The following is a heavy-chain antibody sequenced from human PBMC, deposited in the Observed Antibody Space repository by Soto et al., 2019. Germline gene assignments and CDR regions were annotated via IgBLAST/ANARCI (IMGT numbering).Heavy chain of an antibody. J-gene: IGHJ6*02. CDR3: ARRTVTTFYYYGMDV. D-gene: IGHD4-17*01. Sequence: SETLSLTCTVSGGSISSYYWTWIRQPPGKGLEWIGYIYYSGSTYYNPSLKSRVTISVDTSKNQFSLRLNSVTAADTAVYYCARRTVTTFYYYGMDVWGQGTTVTVSS. V-gene: IGHV4-59*01. CDR2: IYYSGST. CDR1: GGSISSYY.